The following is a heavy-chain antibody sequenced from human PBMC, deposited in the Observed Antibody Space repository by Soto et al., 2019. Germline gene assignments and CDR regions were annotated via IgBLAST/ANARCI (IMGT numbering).Heavy chain of an antibody. CDR1: GFSFTTSGVG. CDR2: IYWDDDK. V-gene: IGHV2-5*02. J-gene: IGHJ4*02. CDR3: AHRGVTVHEARLAS. Sequence: SGPTLVNPTQTLTLTCTFSGFSFTTSGVGVGWIRRPPGKGLQWLALIYWDDDKRYSPSLKSRLTVTRDTSKNQVVLTMTNMDPVDTATYYCAHRGVTVHEARLASWGQGTLVTVSS. D-gene: IGHD4-4*01.